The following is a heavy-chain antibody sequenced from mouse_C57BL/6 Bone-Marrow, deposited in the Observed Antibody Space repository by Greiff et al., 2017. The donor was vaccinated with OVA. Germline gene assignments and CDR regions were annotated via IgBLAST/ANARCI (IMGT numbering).Heavy chain of an antibody. D-gene: IGHD2-5*01. V-gene: IGHV1-7*01. CDR3: ASTYYSNYVLFYYAMDY. Sequence: QVQLQQSGAELAKPGASVKLSCKASGYTFTSYWMHWVKQRPGPGLEWIGYINPSSGYTKYNQKFKDKATLTADKSSSTAYMQLSSLTYEDSAVYYCASTYYSNYVLFYYAMDYWGQGTSVTVSA. J-gene: IGHJ4*01. CDR1: GYTFTSYW. CDR2: INPSSGYT.